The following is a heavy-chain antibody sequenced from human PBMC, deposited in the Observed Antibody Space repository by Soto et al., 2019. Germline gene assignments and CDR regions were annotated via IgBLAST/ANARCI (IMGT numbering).Heavy chain of an antibody. D-gene: IGHD3-10*01. CDR2: IYYSGST. V-gene: IGHV4-39*02. Sequence: ASETLSLTCTVSGGSISSSSYYWGWIRQPPGKGLEWIGSIYYSGSTYYNPSLKSRVTISVDTSKNQFSLKLSSVTAADTAVYYCARDLGFGELSGMDVWGQGTTVTVSS. CDR3: ARDLGFGELSGMDV. CDR1: GGSISSSSYY. J-gene: IGHJ6*02.